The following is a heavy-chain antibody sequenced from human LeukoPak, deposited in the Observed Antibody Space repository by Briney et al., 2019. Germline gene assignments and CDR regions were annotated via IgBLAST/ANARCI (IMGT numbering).Heavy chain of an antibody. J-gene: IGHJ6*02. V-gene: IGHV3-23*01. CDR1: GFTFSSYA. CDR2: ISGSGGST. D-gene: IGHD6-19*01. Sequence: GGSLRLSCAASGFTFSSYAMSWVRQAPGKGLEWVSAISGSGGSTYYADSVKGRFTISRDNSKNTLYLQMNSLRAEDTAVYYCARASGIAVARVMDVWGQGTTVTVSS. CDR3: ARASGIAVARVMDV.